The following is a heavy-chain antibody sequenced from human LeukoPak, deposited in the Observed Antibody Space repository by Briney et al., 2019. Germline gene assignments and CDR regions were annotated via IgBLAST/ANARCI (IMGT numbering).Heavy chain of an antibody. V-gene: IGHV3-7*01. CDR3: ARSFSVLRFLEWLFNC. J-gene: IGHJ4*02. Sequence: GGSLRLSCAASGFNFSPYWMSWVRQAPGKGLEWVANIKGDGSKTYYVDSVKGRFTISRDNAKNSLYLQMNILRAEDTAMYYCARSFSVLRFLEWLFNCWGQGTLVTVSS. CDR2: IKGDGSKT. D-gene: IGHD3-3*01. CDR1: GFNFSPYW.